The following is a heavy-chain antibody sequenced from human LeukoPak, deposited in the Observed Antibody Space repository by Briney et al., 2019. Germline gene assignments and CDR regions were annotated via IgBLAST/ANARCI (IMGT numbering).Heavy chain of an antibody. V-gene: IGHV4-59*01. J-gene: IGHJ4*02. CDR2: IYYSGST. D-gene: IGHD1-26*01. Sequence: PSETLSLTCTVSGGSISSYYWSWIRQPPGKGLEWIGYIYYSGSTNYNPSLKSRVTISVDTSKNQFSLKLSSVTAADTAVYYCARDREGSYSRFDYWGQGTLVTVSS. CDR3: ARDREGSYSRFDY. CDR1: GGSISSYY.